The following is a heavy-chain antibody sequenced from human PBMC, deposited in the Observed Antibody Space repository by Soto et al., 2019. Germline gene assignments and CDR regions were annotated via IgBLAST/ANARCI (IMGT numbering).Heavy chain of an antibody. V-gene: IGHV1-69*13. Sequence: GASVKVSCKASGGTFSSYAISWVRQAPGQGLEWMGGIIPIFGTANYAQKFQGRVTVTADESTSTAYMELSSLRSEDTAVYYCARAYGDFDNWFDPWGQGTLVTVSS. CDR1: GGTFSSYA. CDR3: ARAYGDFDNWFDP. D-gene: IGHD4-17*01. CDR2: IIPIFGTA. J-gene: IGHJ5*02.